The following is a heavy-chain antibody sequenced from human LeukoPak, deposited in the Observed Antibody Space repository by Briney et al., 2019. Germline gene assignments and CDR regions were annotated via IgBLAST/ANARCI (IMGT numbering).Heavy chain of an antibody. D-gene: IGHD3-9*01. Sequence: GGSLRLSCIASEFIFSSYEMNWVRQAPGKGLEWVSYISGSGNIIYYADSVKGRFTISRDNAKNSLYLQMNSLRAEDTAVYYCARDRNDILTGLELYYYYGMDVWGKGTTVTVSS. V-gene: IGHV3-48*03. CDR2: ISGSGNII. CDR3: ARDRNDILTGLELYYYYGMDV. J-gene: IGHJ6*04. CDR1: EFIFSSYE.